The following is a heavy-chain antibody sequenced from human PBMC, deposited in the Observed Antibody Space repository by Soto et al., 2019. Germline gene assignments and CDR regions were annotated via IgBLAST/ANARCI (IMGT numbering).Heavy chain of an antibody. D-gene: IGHD3-10*01. CDR2: IYYSGST. V-gene: IGHV4-31*03. J-gene: IGHJ3*02. CDR1: GGSISSGGYY. CDR3: ARDREWFGDQGGFDI. Sequence: QVQLQESGPGLVKPSQTLSLTCTVSGGSISSGGYYWSWIRQHPGKGLEWIGYIYYSGSTYYKPSLKSRVTISVDTSKNQFSLKLSSVTAEDTAVYYCARDREWFGDQGGFDIWGQGTMVTVSS.